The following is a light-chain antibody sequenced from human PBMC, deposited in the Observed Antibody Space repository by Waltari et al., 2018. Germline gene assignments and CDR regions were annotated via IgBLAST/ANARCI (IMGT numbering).Light chain of an antibody. CDR3: SSYTKSTTQV. V-gene: IGLV2-14*01. J-gene: IGLJ1*01. Sequence: QSALTPPASVSGSPGQSITISCTGTNSDIGSYNFVSWYQQHPNKVPKLVLYEVSNRPSGVSNSFSGSKSGNTASLTISGLQAEDEAEYYCSSYTKSTTQVFGTGTKVTVL. CDR2: EVS. CDR1: NSDIGSYNF.